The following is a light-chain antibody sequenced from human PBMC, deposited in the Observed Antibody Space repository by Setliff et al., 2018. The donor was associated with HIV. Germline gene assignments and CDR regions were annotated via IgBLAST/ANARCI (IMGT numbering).Light chain of an antibody. J-gene: IGLJ1*01. V-gene: IGLV2-23*02. CDR3: CSYAGSSTYV. CDR1: SSDVGSYNL. CDR2: EVS. Sequence: QSALTQPASVSGSPGQSITISCTGTSSDVGSYNLVSWCQQHPGKAPKLMIYEVSKRPSGVSNRFSGSKSGNTASLTISGLQAEDGADYYCCSYAGSSTYVFGTGTRSPS.